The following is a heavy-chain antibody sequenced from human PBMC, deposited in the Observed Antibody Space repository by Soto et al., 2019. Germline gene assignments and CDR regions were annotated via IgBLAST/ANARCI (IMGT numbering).Heavy chain of an antibody. D-gene: IGHD3-9*01. CDR2: INAANGNT. CDR3: ATGSYRGNRFDY. Sequence: QVQLVQSGAEVKKPGASVNVSCEAPGYTFTTYAIHWVRQAPGQRLEWMGWINAANGNTKYSQKFQGRVTITRDTFATTAYLELSSLRSEDTAVYYCATGSYRGNRFDYWGQGTLVTVSS. J-gene: IGHJ4*02. CDR1: GYTFTTYA. V-gene: IGHV1-3*01.